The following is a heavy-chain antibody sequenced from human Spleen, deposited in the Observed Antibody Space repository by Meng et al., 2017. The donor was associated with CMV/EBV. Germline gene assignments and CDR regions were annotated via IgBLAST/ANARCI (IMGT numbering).Heavy chain of an antibody. D-gene: IGHD5-18*01. V-gene: IGHV3-15*01. CDR3: TTQGYGDFDP. CDR1: GLNFGNAW. Sequence: CAASGLNFGNAWMSWVRQAPGKGLEWVGRIKRKTDGGTTDYAAPVKGRFTISRDDSKNTLYLQMNSLKTEDTALYYCTTQGYGDFDPWGQGTLVTVSS. CDR2: IKRKTDGGTT. J-gene: IGHJ5*02.